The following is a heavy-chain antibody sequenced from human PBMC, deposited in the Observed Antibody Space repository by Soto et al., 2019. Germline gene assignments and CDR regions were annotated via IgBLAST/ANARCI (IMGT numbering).Heavy chain of an antibody. J-gene: IGHJ6*02. CDR1: GFTFSSYA. Sequence: EVQLLESGGGLVQPGGSLRLSCAASGFTFSSYAMSWVRQAPGKGLEWVSTISGSGGSTYYADSVKGRFTISRDNSKNTLYPQMSSLRAEDTAVYYCAKGRWEGYGMDVWGQGTTVTVSS. V-gene: IGHV3-23*01. CDR3: AKGRWEGYGMDV. CDR2: ISGSGGST. D-gene: IGHD1-26*01.